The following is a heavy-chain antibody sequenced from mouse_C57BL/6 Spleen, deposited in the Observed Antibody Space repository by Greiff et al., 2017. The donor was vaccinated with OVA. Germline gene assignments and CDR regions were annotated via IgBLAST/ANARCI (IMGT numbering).Heavy chain of an antibody. J-gene: IGHJ3*01. CDR1: GYTFTDYY. CDR2: INPNNGGT. Sequence: EVPLQQSGPELVKPGASVKISCKASGYTFTDYYMNWVKQSHGKSLEWIGDINPNNGGTSYNQKFKGKATLTVDKSSSTAYMELRSLTSEDSAVYYCASPVDSSGYWFAYWGQGSLVTVSA. V-gene: IGHV1-26*01. D-gene: IGHD3-2*02. CDR3: ASPVDSSGYWFAY.